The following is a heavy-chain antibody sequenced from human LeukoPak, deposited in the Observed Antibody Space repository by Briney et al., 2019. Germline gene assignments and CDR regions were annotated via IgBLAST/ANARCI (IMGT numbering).Heavy chain of an antibody. D-gene: IGHD2-2*03. J-gene: IGHJ6*02. V-gene: IGHV1-69*04. CDR1: GGTFISYA. CDR2: IIPIFGIA. Sequence: SVKVTCKASGGTFISYAISWVRHAPGQGLEWMGRIIPIFGIANYAQRFQGRVTITADKSTSTAYMELSSLRSEDTAVYYCARAPGGYCSSTSCPPFHYGMDVWGQGTTVTVSS. CDR3: ARAPGGYCSSTSCPPFHYGMDV.